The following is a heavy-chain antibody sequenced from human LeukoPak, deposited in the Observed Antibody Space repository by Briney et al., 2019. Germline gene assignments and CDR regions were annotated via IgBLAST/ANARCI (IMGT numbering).Heavy chain of an antibody. CDR2: ISNDGKLT. V-gene: IGHV3-30*18. J-gene: IGHJ4*02. CDR3: VKEYFRGFDQ. CDR1: GFTFNSYG. D-gene: IGHD2/OR15-2a*01. Sequence: GGSLRLSCAASGFTFNSYGMYWVRRAPGKGLEWVAAISNDGKLTYYEDSVRGRFTITRDNSKNTVHLQMNSLRTEDTAVYHCVKEYFRGFDQWGQGTLVIVSS.